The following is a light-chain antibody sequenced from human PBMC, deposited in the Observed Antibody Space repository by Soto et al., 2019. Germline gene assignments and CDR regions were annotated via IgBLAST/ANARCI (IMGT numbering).Light chain of an antibody. Sequence: QSVLTQPASVSGSPGQSITISCTGTSSDIGAYNYVSWYQQHPGKAPKLIIYDVTNRPAGISSRFSASKSGNTASLTISVLQAEDEADYYCQSYDSSLRVFGTGTKVTVL. V-gene: IGLV2-14*03. CDR2: DVT. CDR3: QSYDSSLRV. CDR1: SSDIGAYNY. J-gene: IGLJ1*01.